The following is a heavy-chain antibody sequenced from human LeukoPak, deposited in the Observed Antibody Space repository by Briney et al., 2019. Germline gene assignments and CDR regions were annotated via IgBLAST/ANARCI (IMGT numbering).Heavy chain of an antibody. CDR2: INPNSGGT. J-gene: IGHJ2*01. V-gene: IGHV1-2*02. Sequence: ASVKVSCKASGYTFTGYYMHWVRQAPGQGLEWMGWINPNSGGTNYAQKLRGRVTMTTDTSTSTAYMELRSLRSDDTAVYYCARGPPYFWYFDLWGRGTLVTVSS. CDR3: ARGPPYFWYFDL. D-gene: IGHD3-9*01. CDR1: GYTFTGYY.